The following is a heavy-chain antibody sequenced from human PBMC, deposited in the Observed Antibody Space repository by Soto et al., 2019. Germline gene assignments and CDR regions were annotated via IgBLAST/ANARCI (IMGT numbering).Heavy chain of an antibody. CDR1: GYSFPSFW. Sequence: PGDALQTSCKVSGYSFPSFWIGWVRQMPGKGLEWMGTIYPGDSDTRYSPSFQGQVTISADKSISTAYLQWSSLKASDTAMYYCASGGSYYFDYWGQGTLVTVSS. CDR2: IYPGDSDT. J-gene: IGHJ4*02. D-gene: IGHD1-26*01. CDR3: ASGGSYYFDY. V-gene: IGHV5-51*01.